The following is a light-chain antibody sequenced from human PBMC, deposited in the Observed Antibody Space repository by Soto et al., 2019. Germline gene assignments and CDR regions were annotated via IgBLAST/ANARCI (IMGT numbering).Light chain of an antibody. CDR2: GAS. J-gene: IGKJ3*01. CDR1: QSVSSSY. Sequence: EIVLTQSPGTLSLSPGERATLYCRASQSVSSSYLAWYQQKPGQAPRLLIYGASSRATGIPDRFSGSGSGTDFTLTISRLEPEDFAVDYCQQYGSSPRTFGPGTKVDIK. V-gene: IGKV3-20*01. CDR3: QQYGSSPRT.